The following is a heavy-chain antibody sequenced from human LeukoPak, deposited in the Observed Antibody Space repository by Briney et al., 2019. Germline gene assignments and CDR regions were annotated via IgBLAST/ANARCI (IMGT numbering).Heavy chain of an antibody. CDR1: GFSVSGSY. Sequence: PGGSLRLSCAASGFSVSGSYMTWVRPTPGKGLEWLSVIYTGGGTDYADSVKGRFTFSRDDSRNALYLEMNSLRVAHTAVYYCARDVRYFDGSGYPHAAFDAWGQGTMVTVSS. CDR2: IYTGGGT. V-gene: IGHV3-53*01. CDR3: ARDVRYFDGSGYPHAAFDA. D-gene: IGHD5-12*01. J-gene: IGHJ3*01.